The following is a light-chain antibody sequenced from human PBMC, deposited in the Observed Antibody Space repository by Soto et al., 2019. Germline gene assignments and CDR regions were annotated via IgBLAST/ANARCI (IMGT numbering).Light chain of an antibody. CDR1: SSDIGAYNF. CDR2: DVN. V-gene: IGLV2-14*03. Sequence: QSALTQPASVSGSPGQSITISCTGTSSDIGAYNFVSWYQQHPGKAPKVMLYDVNSRPSGVSNRFSGYTSGNTASLTISGLQAEDAADYSCTSWTTSTTMIFGGGTQLTVL. CDR3: TSWTTSTTMI. J-gene: IGLJ2*01.